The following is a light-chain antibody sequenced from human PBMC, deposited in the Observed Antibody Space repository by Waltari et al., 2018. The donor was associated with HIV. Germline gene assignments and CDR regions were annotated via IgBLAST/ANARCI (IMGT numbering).Light chain of an antibody. V-gene: IGLV2-23*02. J-gene: IGLJ2*01. CDR3: CAYAGSTTYVI. CDR1: SSVVGGYYL. Sequence: QAALTQPASVSASPGRSFTISCTGTSSVVGGYYLVFRYQQHPGKAPKRMINGVSKRPSGVSNRFSGSKSGNTASLTISGLQAEDEADYYCCAYAGSTTYVIFGGGTKLTVL. CDR2: GVS.